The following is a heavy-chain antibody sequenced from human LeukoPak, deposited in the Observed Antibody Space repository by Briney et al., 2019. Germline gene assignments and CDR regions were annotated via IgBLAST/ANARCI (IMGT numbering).Heavy chain of an antibody. J-gene: IGHJ4*02. Sequence: SETLSLTCAVYGVSFSGYYWNWIRQPPGKGLEWIGEINHSGSTNYNPSLKSRVTMSLDASNNQFSLRLTSVTAADTAVYYCARGEITVTPYYFDYWGQGTLVTVSS. CDR2: INHSGST. CDR3: ARGEITVTPYYFDY. V-gene: IGHV4-34*01. D-gene: IGHD4-17*01. CDR1: GVSFSGYY.